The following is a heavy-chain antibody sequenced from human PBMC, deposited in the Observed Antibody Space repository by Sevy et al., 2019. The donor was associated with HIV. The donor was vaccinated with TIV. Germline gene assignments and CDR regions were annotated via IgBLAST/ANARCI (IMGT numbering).Heavy chain of an antibody. CDR1: GGSINSDH. CDR2: VYYTGGT. CDR3: ARRNDFDI. Sequence: SETLSLTCTVSGGSINSDHWNWIRQPPGKGLEWIGYVYYTGGTNYNPSLKNRVPISADRTKNQFYLKRTPVTAADTAVYYCARRNDFDIWGQGTMVTVSS. J-gene: IGHJ3*02. V-gene: IGHV4-59*08.